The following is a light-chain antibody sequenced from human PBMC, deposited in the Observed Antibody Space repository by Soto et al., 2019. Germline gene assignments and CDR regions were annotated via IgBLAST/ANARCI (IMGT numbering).Light chain of an antibody. CDR1: SGYSNYK. V-gene: IGLV9-49*01. Sequence: VLTQPPSASASLGASVTLTCTLSSGYSNYKVDWYQQRPGKGPRFVMRVGTGGIVGSKGDGIPDRFSVLGSGLNRYLTIKNIQEEDESDYHCGADHGSGSNFVVVFGGGTKLPVL. J-gene: IGLJ2*01. CDR3: GADHGSGSNFVVV. CDR2: VGTGGIVG.